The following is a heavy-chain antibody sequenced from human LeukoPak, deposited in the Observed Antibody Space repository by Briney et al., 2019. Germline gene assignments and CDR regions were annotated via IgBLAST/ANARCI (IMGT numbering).Heavy chain of an antibody. CDR3: ARVVPTMKVGDNWFDP. J-gene: IGHJ5*02. V-gene: IGHV4-59*01. D-gene: IGHD3-22*01. CDR1: GGSISSYY. Sequence: SETLSLTCTVSGGSISSYYWSWIRRPPGKGLEWIGYIYYSGSTNYNPSLKSRVTISVDTSKNQFSLKLSSVTAADTAVYYCARVVPTMKVGDNWFDPWGQGTLVTVSS. CDR2: IYYSGST.